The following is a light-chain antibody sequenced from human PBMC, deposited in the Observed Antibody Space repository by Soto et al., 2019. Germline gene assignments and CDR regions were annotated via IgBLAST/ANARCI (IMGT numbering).Light chain of an antibody. CDR1: QSVSSNY. CDR2: GAS. Sequence: EIGLTQSPRPRSLSSGETATLSWRDSQSVSSNYLAWYQQKPGQAPRLLIYGASNRAAGIPDRFSGSGSGTDFTLTINSLEPEDFAVYYCQQRSNWPPITFGQGTRLE. CDR3: QQRSNWPPIT. J-gene: IGKJ5*01. V-gene: IGKV3D-20*02.